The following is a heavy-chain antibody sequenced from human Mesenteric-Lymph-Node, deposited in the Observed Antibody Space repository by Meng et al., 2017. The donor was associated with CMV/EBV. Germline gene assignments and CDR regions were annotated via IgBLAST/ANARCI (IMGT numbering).Heavy chain of an antibody. V-gene: IGHV3-7*01. CDR2: IKQDGSEK. Sequence: GESLKISCAASGFTFSSYWMSWVRQAPGKGLEWVANIKQDGSEKYYVDSVKGRFTISRDNSKNTLYLQMNSLRAEDTAVYYCARGSGSYSLIDYWGQGTLVTVSS. D-gene: IGHD1-26*01. CDR3: ARGSGSYSLIDY. J-gene: IGHJ4*02. CDR1: GFTFSSYW.